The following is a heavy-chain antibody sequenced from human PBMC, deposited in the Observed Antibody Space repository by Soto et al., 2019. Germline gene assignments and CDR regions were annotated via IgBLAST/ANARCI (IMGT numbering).Heavy chain of an antibody. D-gene: IGHD2-21*02. V-gene: IGHV1-46*01. CDR2: INPSGGST. J-gene: IGHJ4*02. CDR3: ARETNCGGDCYVFDY. Sequence: ASGKVSCKASGYTFTSYYMHWVRQAPGQGLEWMGIINPSGGSTSYAQKFQGRVTMTRDTSTSTVYMELSSLRSEDTAVYYCARETNCGGDCYVFDYWGQGTLVTVSS. CDR1: GYTFTSYY.